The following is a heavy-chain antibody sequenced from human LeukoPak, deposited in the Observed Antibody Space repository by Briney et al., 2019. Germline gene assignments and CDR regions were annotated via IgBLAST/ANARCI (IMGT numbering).Heavy chain of an antibody. CDR3: ARDPLPLWGIDYYYMDV. J-gene: IGHJ6*03. CDR1: GFTVSSSH. Sequence: PGGSLRLSCAASGFTVSSSHMTWVRQAPGKGLEWVSVIYPGGSTYYADSVKGRFTISRDNSKNTVYLQLDSLRAEDTAVFYCARDPLPLWGIDYYYMDVWGKGTTVTVSS. CDR2: IYPGGST. V-gene: IGHV3-53*01. D-gene: IGHD3-16*01.